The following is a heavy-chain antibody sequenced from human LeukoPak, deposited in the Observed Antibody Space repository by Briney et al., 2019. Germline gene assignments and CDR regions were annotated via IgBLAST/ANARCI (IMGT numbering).Heavy chain of an antibody. CDR2: IYYSGST. CDR3: ARHGITMIVDNYFDY. CDR1: GGSISSYY. V-gene: IGHV4-59*01. D-gene: IGHD3-22*01. J-gene: IGHJ4*02. Sequence: PSETLSLTCTVSGGSISSYYWSWIRQPPGKGLEWIGYIYYSGSTNYNPSLKSRVTISVDTSKNQFSLKLSSVTAADTAVYYCARHGITMIVDNYFDYWGQGTLVTVSS.